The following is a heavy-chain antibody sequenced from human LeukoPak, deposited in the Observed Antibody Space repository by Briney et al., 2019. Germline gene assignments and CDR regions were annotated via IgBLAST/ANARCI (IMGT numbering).Heavy chain of an antibody. CDR3: ARGGDSITMVRGDNWFDP. V-gene: IGHV1-18*01. D-gene: IGHD3-10*01. Sequence: ASVKVSCKASGYTFTSYGISWVRQAPGQGLEWMGWISAYNGNTNYAQKLQGRVTMTTDTSTSTAYMELRSLRSDDTAVYYCARGGDSITMVRGDNWFDPWGQGTLVTVSS. J-gene: IGHJ5*02. CDR1: GYTFTSYG. CDR2: ISAYNGNT.